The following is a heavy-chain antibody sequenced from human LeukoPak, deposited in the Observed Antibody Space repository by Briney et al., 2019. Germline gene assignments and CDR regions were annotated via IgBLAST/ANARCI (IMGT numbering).Heavy chain of an antibody. J-gene: IGHJ6*02. CDR2: IYHSGST. Sequence: ASETLSLTCAVSGGSISSSNWWSWVRQPPGKGLEWIGEIYHSGSTNYNPSLKSRVTISVDKSKNQFSLKLSSVTAAATAVYYCASGYSGYGLGYYYYGMDVWGQGTTVTVSS. V-gene: IGHV4-4*02. CDR3: ASGYSGYGLGYYYYGMDV. CDR1: GGSISSSNW. D-gene: IGHD5-12*01.